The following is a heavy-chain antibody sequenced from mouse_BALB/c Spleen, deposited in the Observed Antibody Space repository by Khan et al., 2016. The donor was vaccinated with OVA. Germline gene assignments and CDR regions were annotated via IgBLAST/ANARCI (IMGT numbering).Heavy chain of an antibody. V-gene: IGHV1S81*02. CDR1: GYTLTSYW. Sequence: QVQLQQPGAELVNPGASVNLSCKASGYTLTSYWMHWVKQRPGQGLEWIGEINPSNGRTNSNEKFKSKATLTVDTSSSTAYMQLSSPTSEDSVVYYCARLLINVDYWGQGTTLTVSS. CDR2: INPSNGRT. CDR3: ARLLINVDY. J-gene: IGHJ2*01.